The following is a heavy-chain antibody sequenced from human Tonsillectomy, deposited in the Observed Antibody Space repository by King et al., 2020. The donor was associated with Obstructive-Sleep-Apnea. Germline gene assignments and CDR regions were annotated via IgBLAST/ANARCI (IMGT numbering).Heavy chain of an antibody. V-gene: IGHV3-48*04. CDR2: ISSSSSTI. CDR3: ANMVVSFDY. J-gene: IGHJ4*02. D-gene: IGHD2-15*01. Sequence: VQLVESGGGLVQPGGSLRLSCAASGFTFSSDSLNWVRQAPGKGLEWVSYISSSSSTIYYADSVKVRCTISRDNAKNSLYLQMNSLRAEDTAVYYCANMVVSFDYWGQGTLVTVSS. CDR1: GFTFSSDS.